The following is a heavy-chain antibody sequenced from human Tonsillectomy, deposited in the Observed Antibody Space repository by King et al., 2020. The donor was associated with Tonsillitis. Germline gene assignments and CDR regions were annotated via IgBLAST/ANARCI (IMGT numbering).Heavy chain of an antibody. D-gene: IGHD3-10*01. V-gene: IGHV4-31*03. J-gene: IGHJ6*03. CDR2: VYYSGST. CDR1: GGTISTGGWN. CDR3: ARDVRRYYTSGERSSYYYMDV. Sequence: QLQESGPGLVKPSQTLSLTCTVSGGTISTGGWNWSWIRQLPGKGLEWIGNVYYSGSTYYNPSLKSRVAMSVDTSKNQFSLKLSSVTAAETAIYYCARDVRRYYTSGERSSYYYMDVWGKGTTVTVSS.